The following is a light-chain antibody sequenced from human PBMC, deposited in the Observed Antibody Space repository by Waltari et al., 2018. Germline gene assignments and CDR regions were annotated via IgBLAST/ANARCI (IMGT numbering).Light chain of an antibody. CDR3: QSYDSRLRVV. Sequence: QSVLPQPPSVSGPPGPRVTISCTGSSSTIGAGYEVHWYQQLPGTVPKALIYGNSNRPAVVPDRFSGSKSGTSASLAITGLQAEDEADYYCQSYDSRLRVVFGGGTKVTVL. CDR2: GNS. V-gene: IGLV1-40*01. CDR1: SSTIGAGYE. J-gene: IGLJ2*01.